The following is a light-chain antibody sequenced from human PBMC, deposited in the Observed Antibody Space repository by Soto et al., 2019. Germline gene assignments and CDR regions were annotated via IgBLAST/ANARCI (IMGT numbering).Light chain of an antibody. CDR2: KDT. CDR3: QSADSTYVV. V-gene: IGLV3-25*03. J-gene: IGLJ2*01. Sequence: SYELTQPPSVSVSPGQTARMTCSGDALPKQYAYWYQQKPGQAPVVVIYKDTERPSGVPERFSGSRSGTTVTLTISGVQAEDEADYYCQSADSTYVVFGGGTKLTVL. CDR1: ALPKQY.